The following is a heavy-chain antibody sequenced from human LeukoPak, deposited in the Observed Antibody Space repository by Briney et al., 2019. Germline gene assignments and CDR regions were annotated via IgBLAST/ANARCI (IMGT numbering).Heavy chain of an antibody. V-gene: IGHV1-69-2*01. D-gene: IGHD3-22*01. Sequence: ASVTISCKGSGYTFTDYYMHWGAQGPGKRREGMGLVDPEDGKTIYAEKFQGRVTITADTSTDTAYMELSSLRSEDTAVYYCARGGAMIVVVNEYDYWGQGTLVTVSS. CDR1: GYTFTDYY. J-gene: IGHJ4*02. CDR2: VDPEDGKT. CDR3: ARGGAMIVVVNEYDY.